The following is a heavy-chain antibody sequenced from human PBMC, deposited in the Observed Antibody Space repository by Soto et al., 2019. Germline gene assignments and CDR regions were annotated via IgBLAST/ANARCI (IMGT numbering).Heavy chain of an antibody. CDR2: IYLGDSDT. D-gene: IGHD6-19*01. CDR3: ARRGSSSLNWIDP. CDR1: GCKFVAHC. V-gene: IGHV5-51*01. J-gene: IGHJ5*02. Sequence: PGVPHRIRKRDVGCKFVAHCVGWVLQMPGKGLEWMGIIYLGDSDTRYSPSFQGQVTISADKSTTTAYLQWSSLKASDTAMYYCARRGSSSLNWIDPWGQGTLVTVSS.